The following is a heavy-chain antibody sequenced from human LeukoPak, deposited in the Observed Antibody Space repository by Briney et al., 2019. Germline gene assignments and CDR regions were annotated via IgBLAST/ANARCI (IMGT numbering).Heavy chain of an antibody. CDR1: GGSISSSSYY. V-gene: IGHV4-39*01. J-gene: IGHJ4*02. Sequence: ASETLSLTCTVSGGSISSSSYYWGWIRQPPGKGLEWIGSIYYSGSTYYNPSLKSRVSISVDTSKNQFSLKLSSVTAADTAVYYCAASWGGYYDSSAYYPFDYWGQGTLVTVSS. D-gene: IGHD3-22*01. CDR3: AASWGGYYDSSAYYPFDY. CDR2: IYYSGST.